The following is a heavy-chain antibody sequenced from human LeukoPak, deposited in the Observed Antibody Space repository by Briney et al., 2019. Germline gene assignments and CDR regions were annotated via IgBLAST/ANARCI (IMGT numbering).Heavy chain of an antibody. CDR3: ARGQTYYDILTGYFLWYFDL. D-gene: IGHD3-9*01. CDR2: IYYSGST. CDR1: GGSISSYY. V-gene: IGHV4-59*01. J-gene: IGHJ2*01. Sequence: SETLSLTCTVSGGSISSYYWSWIRQPPGKGLEWIGYIYYSGSTNYNPSLKSRVTISVDTSKNQFSLELSSVTAADTAVYYCARGQTYYDILTGYFLWYFDLWGRGTLVTVSS.